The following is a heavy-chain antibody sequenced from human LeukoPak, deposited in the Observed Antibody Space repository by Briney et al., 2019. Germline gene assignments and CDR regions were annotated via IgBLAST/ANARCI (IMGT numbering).Heavy chain of an antibody. CDR3: ARDPLGYCSGGSCGD. CDR1: GFTVSSNY. J-gene: IGHJ4*02. V-gene: IGHV3-53*01. D-gene: IGHD2-15*01. Sequence: PGGSLRLSCAASGFTVSSNYMSRVRQAPGKGLEWVSVIYSGGSTYYADSVKGRFTISRDNSKNTLYLQMNSLRAEDTAVYYCARDPLGYCSGGSCGDWGQGTLVTVSS. CDR2: IYSGGST.